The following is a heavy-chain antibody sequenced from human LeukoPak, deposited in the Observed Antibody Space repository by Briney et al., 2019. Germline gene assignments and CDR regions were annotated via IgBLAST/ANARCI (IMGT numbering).Heavy chain of an antibody. J-gene: IGHJ6*03. CDR3: ARQMEDKSLVWIGELKKYYYYYMDV. CDR1: GDSISTSNSY. Sequence: SETLSLTCTVSGDSISTSNSYWGWIRQPPGKGLEWIGSIYYSGNTYYNASLKSRVTISVDTSKNQVALRLNSVTAADTAVYYCARQMEDKSLVWIGELKKYYYYYMDVWGKGTTVTVSS. V-gene: IGHV4-39*01. D-gene: IGHD3-10*01. CDR2: IYYSGNT.